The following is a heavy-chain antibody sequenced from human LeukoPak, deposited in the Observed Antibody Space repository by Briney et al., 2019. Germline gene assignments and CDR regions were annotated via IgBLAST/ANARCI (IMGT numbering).Heavy chain of an antibody. CDR1: GGSISSYY. CDR2: IYTSGST. D-gene: IGHD3-22*01. CDR3: AREFDYYDSSGYQGTFDY. V-gene: IGHV4-4*07. Sequence: KSSETLSLTCTVSGGSISSYYWSWIRQPAGKGLEWIGRIYTSGSTNYNPSLKSRVTMSVDTSKNQFSLKLSSVTAADTAVYYCAREFDYYDSSGYQGTFDYWGQGTLVTVSS. J-gene: IGHJ4*02.